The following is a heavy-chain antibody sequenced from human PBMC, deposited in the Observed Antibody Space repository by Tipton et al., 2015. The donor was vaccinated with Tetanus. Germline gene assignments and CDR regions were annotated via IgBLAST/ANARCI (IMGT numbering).Heavy chain of an antibody. CDR2: VDYFGST. J-gene: IGHJ1*01. D-gene: IGHD3-3*01. V-gene: IGHV4-59*01. CDR1: GGSISTYH. CDR3: ARTSGYLYSSY. Sequence: TLSLTCTVSGGSISTYHWNWIRQSPGKRLEWIGYVDYFGSTKINPSLKSRVAMSVDTSKNQLSLKLSSVTSADTAVYYCARTSGYLYSSYWGQGTLVTVSS.